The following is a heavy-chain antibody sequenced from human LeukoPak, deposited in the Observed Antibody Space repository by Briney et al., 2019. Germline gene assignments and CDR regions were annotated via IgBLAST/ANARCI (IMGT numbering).Heavy chain of an antibody. J-gene: IGHJ5*02. CDR3: AEGSSTSPNWFDP. CDR1: GGTFSSYA. V-gene: IGHV1-69*04. D-gene: IGHD2-2*01. CDR2: IIPILGIA. Sequence: AASVKVSCKASGGTFSSYAISWVRQAPGQGLEWMGRIIPILGIANYAQKFQGRVTITADKSTSTAYMELSGLRSEDTAVYYCAEGSSTSPNWFDPWGQGTLVTVSS.